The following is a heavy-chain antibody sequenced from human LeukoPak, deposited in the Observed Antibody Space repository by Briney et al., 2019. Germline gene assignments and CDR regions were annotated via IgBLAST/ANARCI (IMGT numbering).Heavy chain of an antibody. D-gene: IGHD3-22*01. CDR3: ARAHPRYDSSGYLDY. V-gene: IGHV1-69*01. J-gene: IGHJ4*02. CDR1: GGTFNNYA. CDR2: IIPIFGTA. Sequence: SVKVSCTASGGTFNNYAFSWVRQAPGQGLEWMGGIIPIFGTANYAQKFQGRVTITADESTSTAYMELNSLRSEDTAVYYCARAHPRYDSSGYLDYWGQGTLVTVSS.